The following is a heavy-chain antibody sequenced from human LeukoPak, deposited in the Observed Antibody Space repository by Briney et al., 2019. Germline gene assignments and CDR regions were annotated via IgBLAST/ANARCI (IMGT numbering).Heavy chain of an antibody. V-gene: IGHV4-39*07. CDR3: ARSSEYVTIFGVVISNAFDI. D-gene: IGHD3-3*01. J-gene: IGHJ3*02. CDR2: IYYSGST. CDR1: GGSISSSSYY. Sequence: PSETLSLTCTVSGGSISSSSYYWGWIRQPPGKGLEWIGSIYYSGSTYYNPSLKSRVTISVDTSKNQFSLKLSSVTAADTAVYYCARSSEYVTIFGVVISNAFDIWGQGTMVTVSS.